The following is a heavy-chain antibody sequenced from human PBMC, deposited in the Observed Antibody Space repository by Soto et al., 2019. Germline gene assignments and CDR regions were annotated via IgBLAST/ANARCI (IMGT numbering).Heavy chain of an antibody. Sequence: ASVKVSCKASGYTFTSYDINWVRQATGQGLEWMGWMNPNSGNTGYAQKFQGRVTMTRNTSISTAYMELSSLRSEDTAVYYCARVRSGCITIVGVVNWFDPWSQGTLVTVSS. CDR1: GYTFTSYD. J-gene: IGHJ5*02. CDR3: ARVRSGCITIVGVVNWFDP. CDR2: MNPNSGNT. V-gene: IGHV1-8*01. D-gene: IGHD3-3*01.